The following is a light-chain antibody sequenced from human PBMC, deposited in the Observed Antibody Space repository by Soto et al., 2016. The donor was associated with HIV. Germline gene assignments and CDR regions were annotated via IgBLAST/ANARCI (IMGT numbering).Light chain of an antibody. V-gene: IGKV2-30*01. Sequence: DVVMTQSPLSLPVTLGQPASISCRSSQSLVYSDGNTYLNWFHQRPGQSPRRLIYKVSNRDSGVPDRFSGSGSGTDFTLKITRVEAEDVGVYYCMQTTQSPCTFGQGTKLEIK. J-gene: IGKJ2*02. CDR1: QSLVYSDGNTY. CDR3: MQTTQSPCT. CDR2: KVS.